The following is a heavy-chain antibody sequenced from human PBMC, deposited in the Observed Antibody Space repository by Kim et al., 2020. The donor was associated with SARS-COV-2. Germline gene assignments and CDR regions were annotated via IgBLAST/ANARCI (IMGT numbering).Heavy chain of an antibody. Sequence: DSVKGQFTISRDNAKNSLYLQMNSLRAEDTAVYYCARDGLEWLFCSWFDPWGQGTLVTVSS. D-gene: IGHD3-3*01. J-gene: IGHJ5*02. V-gene: IGHV3-21*01. CDR3: ARDGLEWLFCSWFDP.